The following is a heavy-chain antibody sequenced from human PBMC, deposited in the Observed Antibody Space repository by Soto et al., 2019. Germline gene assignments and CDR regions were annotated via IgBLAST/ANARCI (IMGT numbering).Heavy chain of an antibody. CDR1: GFTFSSYG. J-gene: IGHJ4*02. Sequence: PGGSLRLSCAASGFTFSSYGMHWVRQAPGKGLEWVAVIWYDGSNKYYADSVKGRFTISRDNSKNTLYPQMNSLRAEDTAIHYCAKKVNSGSGSQYFDYWGQGTLVTVSS. CDR2: IWYDGSNK. D-gene: IGHD3-10*01. V-gene: IGHV3-33*06. CDR3: AKKVNSGSGSQYFDY.